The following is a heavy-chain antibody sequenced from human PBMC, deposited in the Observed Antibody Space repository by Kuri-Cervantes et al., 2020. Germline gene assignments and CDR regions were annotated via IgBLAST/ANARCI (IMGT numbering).Heavy chain of an antibody. CDR3: ARDRDYGDYHYYYGMDV. CDR2: ISGSGSTT. CDR1: GFTFRSYA. V-gene: IGHV3-23*01. Sequence: GGSLRLSCAASGFTFRSYAMSWVRQAPGRGLEWGSAISGSGSTTHYADSVKGRFTVSRDNSKNSLYLQMNSLRAGDTAVYYCARDRDYGDYHYYYGMDVWGQGTTVTVSS. D-gene: IGHD4-17*01. J-gene: IGHJ6*02.